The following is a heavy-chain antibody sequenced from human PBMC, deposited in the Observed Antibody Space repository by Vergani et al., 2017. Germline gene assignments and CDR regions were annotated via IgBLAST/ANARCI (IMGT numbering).Heavy chain of an antibody. J-gene: IGHJ6*03. CDR1: GGSISSGGYY. Sequence: QVQLQESGPGLVKPSQTLSLTCTVSGGSISSGGYYWSWIRQHPGKGLEWIGYIYYSGSTYYNPSLKSRVTISVDPSKNQFSLKLSSVTAANPAVYYCARVRGKSSWYSYGSQGYYMDVWGKGTTVTVSS. CDR2: IYYSGST. CDR3: ARVRGKSSWYSYGSQGYYMDV. D-gene: IGHD6-13*01. V-gene: IGHV4-31*03.